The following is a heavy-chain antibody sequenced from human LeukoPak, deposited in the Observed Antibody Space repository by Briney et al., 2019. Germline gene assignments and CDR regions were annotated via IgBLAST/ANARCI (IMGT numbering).Heavy chain of an antibody. J-gene: IGHJ3*02. CDR1: GFTFSSYA. D-gene: IGHD5-12*01. CDR2: ISYDGSNK. V-gene: IGHV3-30-3*01. Sequence: PGGSLRLSCAASGFTFSSYAMHWVRQAPGKGLEWVAVISYDGSNKYYADSVKGRFTISRDNSKNTLYLQMNSLRAEDTAVYYCARGGVAPDAFDIWGQGTMVTVSS. CDR3: ARGGVAPDAFDI.